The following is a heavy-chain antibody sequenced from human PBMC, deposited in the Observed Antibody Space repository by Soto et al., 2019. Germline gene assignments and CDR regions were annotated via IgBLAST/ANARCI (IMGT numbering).Heavy chain of an antibody. V-gene: IGHV1-3*01. Sequence: ASVKVSCKASGYTFTSYAMHWVRQAPGQRLEWMGWINAGNGNTKYSQKFQGRVTITRDTSASTAYMELSSLRSEDTAVYYCARDRDKWNHNYYYGMDVWGQGTTVTVSS. CDR1: GYTFTSYA. CDR2: INAGNGNT. CDR3: ARDRDKWNHNYYYGMDV. J-gene: IGHJ6*02. D-gene: IGHD1-20*01.